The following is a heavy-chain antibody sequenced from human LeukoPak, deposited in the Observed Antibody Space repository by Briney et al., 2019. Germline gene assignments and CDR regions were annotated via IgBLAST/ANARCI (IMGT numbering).Heavy chain of an antibody. CDR3: AKDPGHYFDY. J-gene: IGHJ4*02. V-gene: IGHV3-23*01. CDR2: ISGSGDST. CDR1: GFTFSSYA. D-gene: IGHD7-27*01. Sequence: GGSLRLACAASGFTFSSYAMSWVRQAPGKGLEWVSAISGSGDSTYYADSVKGRFTLSRDNSKNTLYLQMNSLRAEDTAVYYCAKDPGHYFDYWGQGTLVTVSS.